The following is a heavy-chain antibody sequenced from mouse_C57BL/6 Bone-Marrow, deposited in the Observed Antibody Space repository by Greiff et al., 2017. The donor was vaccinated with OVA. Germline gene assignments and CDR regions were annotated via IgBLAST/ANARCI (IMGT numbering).Heavy chain of an antibody. D-gene: IGHD1-1*01. V-gene: IGHV14-4*01. CDR2: IDPENGDT. CDR3: TKDLRLDY. CDR1: GFNIKDDY. J-gene: IGHJ2*01. Sequence: VQLQQSGAELVRPGASVKLSCTASGFNIKDDYMHWVKQRPEQGLEWIGWIDPENGDTEYASKFQGKATITVDTSSNTAYLQLSSLTSEDTAVYYCTKDLRLDYWGQGTTLTVSS.